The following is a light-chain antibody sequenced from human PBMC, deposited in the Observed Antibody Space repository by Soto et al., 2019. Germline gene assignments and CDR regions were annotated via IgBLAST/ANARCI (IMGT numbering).Light chain of an antibody. Sequence: EIVLTQSPGTLSLSPGERATLSCRASQSVSSSYLAWYQQKPGQAPRLLIYGASSRATGFPDRFSGSGSGTDFTLTIRRLEPEDFAMYYCHQYGSSPRTFGQGTKVDIK. J-gene: IGKJ1*01. CDR2: GAS. CDR1: QSVSSSY. CDR3: HQYGSSPRT. V-gene: IGKV3-20*01.